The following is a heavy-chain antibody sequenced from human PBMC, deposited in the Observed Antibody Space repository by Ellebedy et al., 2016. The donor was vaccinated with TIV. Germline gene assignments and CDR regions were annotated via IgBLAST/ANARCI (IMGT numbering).Heavy chain of an antibody. J-gene: IGHJ4*02. CDR1: GYTFTSYY. V-gene: IGHV1-46*01. D-gene: IGHD5-24*01. CDR2: INPSGGST. Sequence: AASVKVSCKASGYTFTSYYMHWVRQAPGQGLEWMGIINPSGGSTSYAQKFQGRVTMTRDTSTSTVYMELSSLRSEDTAVYYCARVRSAWRDGYNYPFDYWGQGTLVTVSS. CDR3: ARVRSAWRDGYNYPFDY.